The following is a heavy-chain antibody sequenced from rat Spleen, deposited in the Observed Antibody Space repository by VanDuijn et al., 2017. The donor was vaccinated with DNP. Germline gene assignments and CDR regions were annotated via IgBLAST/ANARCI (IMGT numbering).Heavy chain of an antibody. CDR3: ARHGDGNYGFDWYAY. CDR1: GFIFSNYW. Sequence: EVQLVESDGGLVQPGRSLKLSCVASGFIFSNYWMTWIRQAPGKGLEWVASISTGGGNTYYRDSVKGRFTISRDNAKSTLYLQMDSQRSEDTATYYCARHGDGNYGFDWYAYWGQGTLVTVSS. D-gene: IGHD1-11*01. J-gene: IGHJ3*01. V-gene: IGHV5-31*01. CDR2: ISTGGGNT.